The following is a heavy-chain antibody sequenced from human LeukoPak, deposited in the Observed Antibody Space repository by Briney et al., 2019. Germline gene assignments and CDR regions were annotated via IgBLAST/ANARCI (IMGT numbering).Heavy chain of an antibody. V-gene: IGHV3-74*01. CDR1: GFTFRSYW. D-gene: IGHD1-14*01. CDR3: ARFRTKPFDY. Sequence: GGSLRLSCAASGFTFRSYWMHWVRQAPGKGLVWVSRINIDGSSGSYADSVEGRFTISRDNAKNTLYLQMNSLRAEDTAVYYCARFRTKPFDYWGQGTLVTVSS. CDR2: INIDGSSG. J-gene: IGHJ4*02.